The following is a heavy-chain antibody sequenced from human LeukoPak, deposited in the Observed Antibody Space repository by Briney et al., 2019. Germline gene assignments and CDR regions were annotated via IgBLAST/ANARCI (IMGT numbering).Heavy chain of an antibody. J-gene: IGHJ4*02. CDR2: ISGSGGST. CDR3: AKVVVVVPAALDY. D-gene: IGHD2-2*01. CDR1: GFTFSSYA. V-gene: IGHV3-23*01. Sequence: GGFLRLSCAAPGFTFSSYATSWVRQAPGKRLEWVSAISGSGGSTYYADSVKGRFTISRDNSRNTLYLQMNSLRAEDTAVYYCAKVVVVVPAALDYWGQGTLVTVFS.